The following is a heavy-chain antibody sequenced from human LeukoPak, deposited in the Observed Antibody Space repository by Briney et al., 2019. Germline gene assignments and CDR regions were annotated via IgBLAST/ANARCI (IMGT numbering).Heavy chain of an antibody. Sequence: GGSLRLSCGASGFTFSSCGMHWVRQAPGKGLEWVAFIRFDGSNKYVDSVKGRFTISRDNSKNTLYLQMNSLRVEDTAVYYCACSQGGDDFWSGYPDYWGQGTLVTVSS. J-gene: IGHJ4*02. V-gene: IGHV3-30*02. D-gene: IGHD3-3*01. CDR2: IRFDGSNK. CDR1: GFTFSSCG. CDR3: ACSQGGDDFWSGYPDY.